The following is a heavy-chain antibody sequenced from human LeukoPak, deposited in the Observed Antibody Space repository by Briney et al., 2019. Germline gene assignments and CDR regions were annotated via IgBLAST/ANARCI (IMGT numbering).Heavy chain of an antibody. CDR2: YTGDT. CDR1: GGSISRFY. Sequence: PSETLSFTCSVSGGSISRFYWSWVRQPPGKGLEWIGYTGDTNYNPSLKSRVTISLDASKSQSSLKLSSVTAADTAMYYCARVNIAVAGDASDVWGRGTMVTVSS. V-gene: IGHV4-59*01. D-gene: IGHD6-19*01. CDR3: ARVNIAVAGDASDV. J-gene: IGHJ3*01.